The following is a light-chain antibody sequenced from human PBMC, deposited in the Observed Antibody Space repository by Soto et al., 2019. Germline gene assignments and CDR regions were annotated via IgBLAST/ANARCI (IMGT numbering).Light chain of an antibody. CDR2: DAS. CDR1: QSVSSY. J-gene: IGKJ4*01. V-gene: IGKV3-11*01. Sequence: EIVLTQSPATLSLSPGERATLSYRASQSVSSYLAWYQQKPGQAPRLLIYDASNRATGIPARFSGSGSGTDFTLTISSLEPEDFAVYYCQQLSNWLTFGGGTKVEIK. CDR3: QQLSNWLT.